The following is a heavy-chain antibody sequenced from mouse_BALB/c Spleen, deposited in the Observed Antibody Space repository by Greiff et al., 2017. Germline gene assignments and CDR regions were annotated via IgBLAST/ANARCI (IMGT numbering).Heavy chain of an antibody. V-gene: IGHV5-9-3*01. CDR1: GFTFSSYA. CDR3: AGAYYRYLDY. J-gene: IGHJ4*01. D-gene: IGHD2-14*01. Sequence: EVQRVESGGGLVKPGGSLKLSCAASGFTFSSYAMSWVRQTPEKRLEWVATISSGGSYTYYPDSVKGRFTISRDNAKNTLYLQMSSLRSEDTAMYYCAGAYYRYLDYWGQGTSVTVSS. CDR2: ISSGGSYT.